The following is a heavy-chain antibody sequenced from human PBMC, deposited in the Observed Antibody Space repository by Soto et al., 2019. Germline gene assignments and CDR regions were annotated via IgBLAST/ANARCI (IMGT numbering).Heavy chain of an antibody. V-gene: IGHV1-2*02. D-gene: IGHD2-8*01. Sequence: QVQLVQSGAELKKPGASVKVSCKASGHSFTGNYMHWVRQAPGQGLEWMGWINPNSGDTNYAQNLQGRVSMTTDTSTSTAYMELRGLTFDDTAVYYCARDIESVTAKHFFYYYAMDVWGQGTTVTVSS. CDR1: GHSFTGNY. CDR2: INPNSGDT. CDR3: ARDIESVTAKHFFYYYAMDV. J-gene: IGHJ6*02.